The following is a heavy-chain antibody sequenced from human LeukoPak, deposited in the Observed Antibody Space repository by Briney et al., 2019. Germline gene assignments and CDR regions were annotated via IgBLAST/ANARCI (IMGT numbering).Heavy chain of an antibody. D-gene: IGHD3-22*01. J-gene: IGHJ4*02. CDR2: IIPIFGTA. CDR1: GGTFSSYA. Sequence: SVKVSCKASGGTFSSYAISWVRQAPGQGLEWMGGIIPIFGTANYAQKFQGRVTITTDESTSTAYMELSSLRSEDTAVYYCARSPDPSVEYYYDSSGYYLVWGQGTLVTVSS. CDR3: ARSPDPSVEYYYDSSGYYLV. V-gene: IGHV1-69*05.